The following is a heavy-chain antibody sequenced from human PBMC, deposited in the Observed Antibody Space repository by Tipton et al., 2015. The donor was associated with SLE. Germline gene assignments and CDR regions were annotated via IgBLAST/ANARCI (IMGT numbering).Heavy chain of an antibody. CDR2: IRKKTNSYTT. J-gene: IGHJ3*02. Sequence: SLRLSCAASGFTFSDHYMDWVRQAPGKGLEWVGRIRKKTNSYTTEYAASVKGRFTISRDDSKNSLYLQMSSLSTEDTAVYYCVRVCNKYDSKSAFDIWGQGTLVTVSS. D-gene: IGHD3-22*01. V-gene: IGHV3-72*01. CDR3: VRVCNKYDSKSAFDI. CDR1: GFTFSDHY.